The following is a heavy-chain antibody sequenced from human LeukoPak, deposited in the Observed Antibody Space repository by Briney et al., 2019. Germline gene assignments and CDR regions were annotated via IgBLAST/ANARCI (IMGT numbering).Heavy chain of an antibody. Sequence: SETLSLTCTVSGGSISSNNYYWGWIRPPPGTGLEGLGSIYYSGSTYNNPSLKSRVFIFVGTTENQFALKLTTVTAADTAVYYCGSSPSGYWWNFDCWGQGTLVTVSS. D-gene: IGHD3-22*01. J-gene: IGHJ4*02. V-gene: IGHV4-39*01. CDR1: GGSISSNNYY. CDR2: IYYSGST. CDR3: GSSPSGYWWNFDC.